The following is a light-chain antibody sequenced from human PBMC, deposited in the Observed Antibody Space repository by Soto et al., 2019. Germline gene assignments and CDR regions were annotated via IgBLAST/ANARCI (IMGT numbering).Light chain of an antibody. Sequence: EIVLTQSPATLSLSPGERATLSCRASQSVAYTYLAWFQQKPGQAPRLLIYGASNRATGIPDRFSGSGSGTDFTLTIGRLEPEDFAVYYCQQYGTSPFTLGPGTKVDIK. V-gene: IGKV3-20*01. CDR1: QSVAYTY. J-gene: IGKJ3*01. CDR2: GAS. CDR3: QQYGTSPFT.